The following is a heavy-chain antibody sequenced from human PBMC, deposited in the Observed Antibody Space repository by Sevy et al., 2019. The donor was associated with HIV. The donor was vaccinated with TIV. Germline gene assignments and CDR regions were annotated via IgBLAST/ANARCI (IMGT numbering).Heavy chain of an antibody. Sequence: ASVKVSCKASGYTFTTYAITWVRQAPGEGLEWMGWISVNNGNRNYAQKVQDRVTMTTDTSTNRAYMELRSLRSDDTAMYYCARVLMSSSWPCFDYWGQGTLVTVSS. CDR3: ARVLMSSSWPCFDY. D-gene: IGHD6-13*01. J-gene: IGHJ4*02. CDR2: ISVNNGNR. CDR1: GYTFTTYA. V-gene: IGHV1-18*01.